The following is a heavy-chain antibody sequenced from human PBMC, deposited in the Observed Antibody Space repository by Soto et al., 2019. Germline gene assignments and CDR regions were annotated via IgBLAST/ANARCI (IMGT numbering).Heavy chain of an antibody. CDR1: GGTFSSYA. CDR3: ATTERRFGEFHQSYYYYYGMDV. J-gene: IGHJ6*02. D-gene: IGHD3-10*01. V-gene: IGHV1-69*06. Sequence: GASVKVSCKASGGTFSSYAISWVRQAPGQGLEWMGGIIPIFGTANYAQKFQGRVTITADKSTSTAYMELSSLRSADTAVYYCATTERRFGEFHQSYYYYYGMDVWGQGTTVTVSS. CDR2: IIPIFGTA.